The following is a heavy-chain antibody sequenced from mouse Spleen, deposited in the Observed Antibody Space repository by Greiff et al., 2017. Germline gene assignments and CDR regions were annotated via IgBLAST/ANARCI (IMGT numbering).Heavy chain of an antibody. D-gene: IGHD2-14*01. V-gene: IGHV1-81*01. J-gene: IGHJ3*01. CDR3: AYYRYDGRAWFAY. CDR1: GYTFTSYG. Sequence: VQLQQSGAELARPGASVKLSCKASGYTFTSYGISWVKQRTGQGLEWIGEIYPRSGNTYYNEKFKGKATLTADKSSSTAYMELRSLTSEDSAVYFCAYYRYDGRAWFAYWGQGTLVTVSA. CDR2: IYPRSGNT.